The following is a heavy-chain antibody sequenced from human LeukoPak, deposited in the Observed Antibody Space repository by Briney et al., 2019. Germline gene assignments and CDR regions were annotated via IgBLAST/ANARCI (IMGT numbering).Heavy chain of an antibody. CDR3: ARGQRMVRGVSCAFDI. Sequence: ASVKVSCKASGYTFTGYYMHWVRQAPGQGLEWMGWINPNSGGTNYAQKFQGRVTMTRDTSISTAYMELSSLRSEDTAVYYCARGQRMVRGVSCAFDIWGQGTMVTVSS. J-gene: IGHJ3*02. V-gene: IGHV1-2*02. CDR2: INPNSGGT. CDR1: GYTFTGYY. D-gene: IGHD3-10*01.